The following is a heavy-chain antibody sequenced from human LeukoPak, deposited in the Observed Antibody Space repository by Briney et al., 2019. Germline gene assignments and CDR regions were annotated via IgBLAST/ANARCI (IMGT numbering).Heavy chain of an antibody. CDR1: GGSFSGYY. V-gene: IGHV4-34*01. CDR2: INHSGST. J-gene: IGHJ4*02. CDR3: ASLVQTLNSGSNRERYDY. D-gene: IGHD1-26*01. Sequence: SETLSLTCAVYGGSFSGYYWSWNRRPPGKGLEWIGEINHSGSTNYNPSLKSRVTISVDTSKNQFSLKLNSVTAADTAVYYCASLVQTLNSGSNRERYDYWGQGTLVTVSS.